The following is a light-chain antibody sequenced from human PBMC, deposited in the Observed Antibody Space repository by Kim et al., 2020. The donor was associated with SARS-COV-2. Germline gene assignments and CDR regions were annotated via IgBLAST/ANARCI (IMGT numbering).Light chain of an antibody. J-gene: IGKJ1*01. CDR1: QVVSSQ. Sequence: LSPGEIAPLSGRASQVVSSQLAGYQQKAGQAPRLLIYDASNRATGIPARFSGSGSGTDFTLTISSPEPEDFAVYYCQQRSNWPWTFGQGTKVDIK. V-gene: IGKV3-11*01. CDR3: QQRSNWPWT. CDR2: DAS.